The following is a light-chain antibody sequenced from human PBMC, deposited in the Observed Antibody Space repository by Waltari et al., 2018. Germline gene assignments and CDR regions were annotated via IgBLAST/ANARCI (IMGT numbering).Light chain of an antibody. CDR3: QQYDNYWT. CDR1: QSITNW. J-gene: IGKJ1*01. Sequence: DIQMTQSPSTLSASVGDRVTITCRASQSITNWLAWYQQKPGKDPKLLIYKASNLESGVPSRFSGSGSETEFTLTISSLQPDDFATYYCQQYDNYWTFGQGTKVEIK. CDR2: KAS. V-gene: IGKV1-5*03.